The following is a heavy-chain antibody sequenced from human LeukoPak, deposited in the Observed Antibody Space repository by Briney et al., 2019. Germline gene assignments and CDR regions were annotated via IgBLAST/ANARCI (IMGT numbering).Heavy chain of an antibody. CDR1: GFTFSSYW. V-gene: IGHV3-74*01. CDR2: VNSDGSST. D-gene: IGHD6-19*01. CDR3: ARGSTQYSSGWYGLDY. Sequence: GGSLRLSCAASGFTFSSYWRHWVRQAPGKGLVWVSRVNSDGSSTTYADSVKGRFTISRDNAKNTLYLQMSSLRAEDTAVYYCARGSTQYSSGWYGLDYWGQGTLVTVSS. J-gene: IGHJ4*02.